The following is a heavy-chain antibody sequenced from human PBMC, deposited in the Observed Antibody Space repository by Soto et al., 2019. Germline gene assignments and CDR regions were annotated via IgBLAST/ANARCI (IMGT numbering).Heavy chain of an antibody. J-gene: IGHJ5*02. CDR1: GYTFTDYY. D-gene: IGHD3-16*01. CDR2: INPKSGGT. V-gene: IGHV1-2*02. Sequence: ASVKVSCKASGYTFTDYYVHWVRQAPGQGLEWMGWINPKSGGTNYAQSFQGRVTMTRDTSISTAYMELSRLRSDDTALYYCARGSTGGGNWFDPWGQGTLVTVSS. CDR3: ARGSTGGGNWFDP.